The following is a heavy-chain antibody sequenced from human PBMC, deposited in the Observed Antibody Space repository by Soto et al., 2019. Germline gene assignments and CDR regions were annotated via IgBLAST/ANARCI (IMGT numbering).Heavy chain of an antibody. CDR2: IYYAGNT. Sequence: SETLSLTCTVSGGSITGYYWSWIRQPPGRGLEWIGYIYYAGNTLYTPSLKSRVTISVDTSKNQFSLKLSSVTAADTAVYYCAREFWGYEGFNWFDPWGQGTLVTVSS. J-gene: IGHJ5*02. V-gene: IGHV4-59*12. D-gene: IGHD5-12*01. CDR3: AREFWGYEGFNWFDP. CDR1: GGSITGYY.